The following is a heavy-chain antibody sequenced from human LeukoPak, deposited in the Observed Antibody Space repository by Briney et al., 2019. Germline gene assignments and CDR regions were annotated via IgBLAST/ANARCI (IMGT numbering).Heavy chain of an antibody. V-gene: IGHV1-18*01. CDR2: ISAYNGNT. D-gene: IGHD7-27*01. Sequence: ASVKVSCKASNYTFSRYTINWVGQAPGQGLEWMGWISAYNGNTNYAQKLQGRVTMTTDTSTSTAYMELRSLRSDDTAVYYCASGDVDGVWDYWGQGTLVTVSS. J-gene: IGHJ4*02. CDR1: NYTFSRYT. CDR3: ASGDVDGVWDY.